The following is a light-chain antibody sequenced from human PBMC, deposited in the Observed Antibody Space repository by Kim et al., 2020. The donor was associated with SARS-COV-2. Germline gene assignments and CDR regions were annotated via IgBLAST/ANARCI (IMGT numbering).Light chain of an antibody. CDR3: MQGIHPLT. CDR2: KVS. Sequence: DVVMTQSPLSLPVTLGQPASISCRSSQSLVYSDGNTYLNWFQQRPGQSPRRLIYKVSNRDSGVPDRFSGSGSGTDFTLKISRVEAEDVGVYFCMQGIHPLTFGQGTRLESK. V-gene: IGKV2-30*01. CDR1: QSLVYSDGNTY. J-gene: IGKJ5*01.